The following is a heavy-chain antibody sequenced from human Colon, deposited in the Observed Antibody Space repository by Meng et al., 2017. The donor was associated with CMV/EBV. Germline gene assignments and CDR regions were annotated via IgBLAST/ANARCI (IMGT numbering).Heavy chain of an antibody. Sequence: GSLRLSCTVSGGSISSSSYYWGWIRQPPGKGLEWIGSIYYSGSTYYNPSLKSRVTISVDTSKNQFSLKLSSVTAADTAVYYCARDHGNSWPIYYFEYWGQGALVTVSS. CDR1: GGSISSSSYY. CDR2: IYYSGST. J-gene: IGHJ4*02. V-gene: IGHV4-39*07. D-gene: IGHD6-13*01. CDR3: ARDHGNSWPIYYFEY.